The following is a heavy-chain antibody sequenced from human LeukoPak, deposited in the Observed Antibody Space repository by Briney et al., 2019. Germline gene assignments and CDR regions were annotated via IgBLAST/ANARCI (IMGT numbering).Heavy chain of an antibody. CDR3: ARDPVVSFGGVIGQNYYYYGMAV. J-gene: IGHJ6*02. CDR2: ISSSSSTI. V-gene: IGHV3-48*04. Sequence: GGSLRLSCAASGFTFSSYSMNWVRQAPGKGLEWVSCISSSSSTIYYADSVKGRFTISRDNAKNSLYLQMNSLRAEDTAVYYCARDPVVSFGGVIGQNYYYYGMAVWGQGTTVTVSS. CDR1: GFTFSSYS. D-gene: IGHD3-16*01.